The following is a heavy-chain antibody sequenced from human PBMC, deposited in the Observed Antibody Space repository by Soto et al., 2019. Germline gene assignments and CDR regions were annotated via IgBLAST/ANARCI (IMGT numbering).Heavy chain of an antibody. V-gene: IGHV3-30-3*01. CDR2: ISYDGSNK. J-gene: IGHJ4*02. CDR3: ASQERYFDY. Sequence: ESGGGVVQPGRSLRLSCAASGFTFSSYAMHWVRQAPGKGLEWVAVISYDGSNKYYADSVKGRFTISRDNSKNTLYLQMNSLRAEDTAVYYCASQERYFDYWGQGTLVTVSS. CDR1: GFTFSSYA.